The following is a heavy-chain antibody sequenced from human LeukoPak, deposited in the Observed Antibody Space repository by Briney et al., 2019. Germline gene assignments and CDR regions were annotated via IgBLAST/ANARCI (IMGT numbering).Heavy chain of an antibody. CDR1: GFTFSSYA. V-gene: IGHV3-23*01. D-gene: IGHD6-13*01. Sequence: PGGSLRLSCAASGFTFSSYAMSWVRQAPGKGLEWVSAISGSGGSTYYADSVKGRFTISRDNAKNSLYLQMNSLRVEDTAVYYCARGGSWYTDYWGQGTLVTVSP. CDR3: ARGGSWYTDY. J-gene: IGHJ4*02. CDR2: ISGSGGST.